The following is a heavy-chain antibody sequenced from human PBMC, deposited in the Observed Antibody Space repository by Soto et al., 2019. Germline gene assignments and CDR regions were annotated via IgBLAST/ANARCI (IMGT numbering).Heavy chain of an antibody. CDR2: ISGRGGST. CDR1: GFTFNNYA. CDR3: AKDSTVTTSLYSYYYGLDV. J-gene: IGHJ6*02. D-gene: IGHD4-17*01. Sequence: EVQLLEAGGGLVQPGGSLRLSCAASGFTFNNYAMSWVRQAPDKGREWVSAISGRGGSTYYADSVKGRFTISRDNSKNTMFLQMNSLRAEDTAVYYCAKDSTVTTSLYSYYYGLDVWGQGTTVTVSS. V-gene: IGHV3-23*01.